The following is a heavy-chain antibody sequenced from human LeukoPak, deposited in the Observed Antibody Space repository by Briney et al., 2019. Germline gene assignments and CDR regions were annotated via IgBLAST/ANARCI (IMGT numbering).Heavy chain of an antibody. CDR2: INPSGGST. CDR3: AKYRLRFLEWLSDYFDY. Sequence: ASVKVSCKASGYTLTSYYMHWVRQAPGQGLEWMGIINPSGGSTSYAQKFQGRVTMTRDTSTSTVYMELSSLRSEDTAVYYCAKYRLRFLEWLSDYFDYWGQGTLVTVSS. CDR1: GYTLTSYY. J-gene: IGHJ4*02. V-gene: IGHV1-46*01. D-gene: IGHD3-3*01.